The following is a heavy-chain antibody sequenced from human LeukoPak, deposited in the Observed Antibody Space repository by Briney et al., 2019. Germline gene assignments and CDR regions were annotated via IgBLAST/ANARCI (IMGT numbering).Heavy chain of an antibody. CDR3: ASNHDSSGKAFDY. CDR2: IYYSGST. CDR1: GGSISSGGYY. Sequence: PSETLSLACTVSGGSISSGGYYWSWIRQHPGKGPEWIGYIYYSGSTYYNPSLKSRVTISVDTSKNQFSLKLSSVTAADTAVYYCASNHDSSGKAFDYWGQGTLVTVSS. V-gene: IGHV4-31*03. D-gene: IGHD3-22*01. J-gene: IGHJ4*02.